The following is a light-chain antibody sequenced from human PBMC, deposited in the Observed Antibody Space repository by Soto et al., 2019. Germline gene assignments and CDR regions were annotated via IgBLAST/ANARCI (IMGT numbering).Light chain of an antibody. CDR3: SSYAGSSNV. J-gene: IGLJ1*01. V-gene: IGLV2-11*01. Sequence: QSALTQPRSVSGSPGQSVTISCTGTSSDVGGYNYVSWYQQHPGKAPQLVIYDVGERPSGVPDRFSGSKSDNTASLTISGLQAEDEADYYCSSYAGSSNVFGTGTKLTVL. CDR1: SSDVGGYNY. CDR2: DVG.